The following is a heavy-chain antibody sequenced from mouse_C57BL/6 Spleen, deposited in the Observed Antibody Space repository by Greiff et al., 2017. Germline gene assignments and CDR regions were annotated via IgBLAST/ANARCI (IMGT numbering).Heavy chain of an antibody. CDR2: ISTGSSTN. V-gene: IGHV5-17*01. J-gene: IGHJ4*01. CDR3: ARRGYYYAMDD. CDR1: GFTFSDYG. Sequence: EVQLVESGGGLVKPGASLKLSCAASGFTFSDYGMHWVRQAPEKGLEWVAYISTGSSTNYYADTVKGRFTISRANAKTTLFLQMTSLRSEDAAMCYCARRGYYYAMDDWGQATSVTVSS.